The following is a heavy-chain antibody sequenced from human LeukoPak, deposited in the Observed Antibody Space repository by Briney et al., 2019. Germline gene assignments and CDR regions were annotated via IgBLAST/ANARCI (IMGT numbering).Heavy chain of an antibody. V-gene: IGHV3-23*01. D-gene: IGHD1-26*01. CDR1: GFTFSSYA. Sequence: GGSLRLSCAASGFTFSSYAMSWVRQAPGKGLEWVSAISGSGGSTYYADSVKSRFTISRDNSKNTLYLQMNSLRAEDTAVYYCAKDFSGSYTVGYWGQGTLVTVSS. J-gene: IGHJ4*02. CDR3: AKDFSGSYTVGY. CDR2: ISGSGGST.